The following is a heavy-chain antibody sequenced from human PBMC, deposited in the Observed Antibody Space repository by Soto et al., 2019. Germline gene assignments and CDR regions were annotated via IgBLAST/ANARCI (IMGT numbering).Heavy chain of an antibody. Sequence: GGSLRLSCAASGFTVSNAWMSWVRQAPGKGLEWVGRIKSKTDGGTTDYAAPVKGRFTISRDDSKNTLYLQMNSLKTEDTAVYYCTTLPEPYYDFWSGPRGNNWFDPWGQGTLVTVSS. V-gene: IGHV3-15*01. D-gene: IGHD3-3*01. J-gene: IGHJ5*02. CDR2: IKSKTDGGTT. CDR3: TTLPEPYYDFWSGPRGNNWFDP. CDR1: GFTVSNAW.